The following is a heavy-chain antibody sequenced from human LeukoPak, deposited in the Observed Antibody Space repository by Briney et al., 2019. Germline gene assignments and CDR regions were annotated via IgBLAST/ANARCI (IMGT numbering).Heavy chain of an antibody. CDR2: IYYSGST. J-gene: IGHJ4*02. Sequence: AETLSLTCTASGGSISSYYWSWIRQPPGKGLEWIGYIYYSGSTNYNPSLKSRVTISLDTSKNQFSLKLSSVTAADTAVYYCARHLDTAIGYWGQGTLVTVSS. CDR3: ARHLDTAIGY. D-gene: IGHD5-18*01. CDR1: GGSISSYY. V-gene: IGHV4-59*08.